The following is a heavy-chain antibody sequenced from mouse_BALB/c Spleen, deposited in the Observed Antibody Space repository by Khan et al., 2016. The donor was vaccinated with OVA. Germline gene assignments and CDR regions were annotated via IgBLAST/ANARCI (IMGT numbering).Heavy chain of an antibody. D-gene: IGHD1-1*01. CDR2: ISSGGSYT. CDR3: ARHAYYYDSEGFAY. J-gene: IGHJ3*01. CDR1: GFTFSTYG. Sequence: EVELVESGGDLVKPEGSLKLSCAASGFTFSTYGMSWVRQTPDKRLEWVATISSGGSYTYYPDSVQGRFIISRDNAKNTLYLQMSSLKSEDTAMFYCARHAYYYDSEGFAYWGQGTLVTVSA. V-gene: IGHV5-6*01.